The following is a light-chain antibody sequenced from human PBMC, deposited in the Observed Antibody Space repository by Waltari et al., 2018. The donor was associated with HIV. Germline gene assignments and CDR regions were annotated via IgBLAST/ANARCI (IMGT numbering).Light chain of an antibody. CDR1: SSNIGAGYD. V-gene: IGLV1-40*01. J-gene: IGLJ2*01. CDR2: DNT. CDR3: QSYPASLTVSLI. Sequence: QSVLTQAPSVSGAPGQRVTTSCTGNSSNIGAGYDVHWYQQLPGKAPKLLISDNTNRPSGVPDRFSGSKSGTSASLAITGLRAEDEADYYCQSYPASLTVSLIFGGGTRLTVL.